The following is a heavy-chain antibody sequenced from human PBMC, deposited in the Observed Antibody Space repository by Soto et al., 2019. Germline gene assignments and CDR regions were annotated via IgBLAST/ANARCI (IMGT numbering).Heavy chain of an antibody. CDR3: ARGGSPTVTTPGNWFDP. CDR2: IYTSGST. CDR1: GGSISSYY. J-gene: IGHJ5*02. Sequence: QVQLQESGPGLVKPSETLSLTCTVSGGSISSYYWSWIRQPAGKGLEWIGRIYTSGSTNYNPSLKSRVTMLVDTSKNQFSLKLSSVTAADTAVYYCARGGSPTVTTPGNWFDPWGQGTLVTVSS. D-gene: IGHD4-17*01. V-gene: IGHV4-4*07.